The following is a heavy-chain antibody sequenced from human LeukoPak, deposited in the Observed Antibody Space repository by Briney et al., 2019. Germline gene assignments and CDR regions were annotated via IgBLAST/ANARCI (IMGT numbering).Heavy chain of an antibody. CDR3: ARVASVDYYDSSGYYFDY. J-gene: IGHJ4*02. V-gene: IGHV3-21*01. CDR2: ISSSSSYI. Sequence: GGSLRLSCAASGFTFSSYSMNWVRQAPGKGLEWVSSISSSSSYIYYADSVKGRFTISRDNAKNSLYLQMNSLRAADTAVYYCARVASVDYYDSSGYYFDYWGQGTLVTVSS. CDR1: GFTFSSYS. D-gene: IGHD3-22*01.